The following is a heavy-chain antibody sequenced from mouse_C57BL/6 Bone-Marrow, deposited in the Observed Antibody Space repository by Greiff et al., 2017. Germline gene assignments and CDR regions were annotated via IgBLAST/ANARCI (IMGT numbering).Heavy chain of an antibody. Sequence: EVQLQESGAELVRPGASVKLSCTASGFNIKDYYMHWVKQRPEQGLEWIGRIDPEDGDTEYAPKFQGKATMTADTSSNTAYLQLSSLTSEDTAVYDCSTIGDSSPYYAMDYWGQGTAVTVSS. D-gene: IGHD3-3*01. CDR1: GFNIKDYY. CDR2: IDPEDGDT. J-gene: IGHJ4*01. V-gene: IGHV14-1*01. CDR3: STIGDSSPYYAMDY.